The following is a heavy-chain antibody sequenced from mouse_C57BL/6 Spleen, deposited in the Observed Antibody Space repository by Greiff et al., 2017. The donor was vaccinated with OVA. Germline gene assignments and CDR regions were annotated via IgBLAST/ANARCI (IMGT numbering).Heavy chain of an antibody. V-gene: IGHV1-69*01. CDR1: GYTFTSYW. CDR3: ARGGYGNYEGY. J-gene: IGHJ2*01. CDR2: IDPSDSYT. D-gene: IGHD2-1*01. Sequence: QVQLQQPGAELVMPGASVKLSCKASGYTFTSYWMHWVKQRPGQGLEWIGEIDPSDSYTTYNQKFKGKSTLTVDKSSSTAYMQLSSLTSEDSAVDYCARGGYGNYEGYWGQGTTLTVSS.